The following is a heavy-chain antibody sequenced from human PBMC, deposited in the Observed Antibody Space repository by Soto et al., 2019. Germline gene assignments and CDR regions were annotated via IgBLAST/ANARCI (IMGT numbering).Heavy chain of an antibody. CDR1: VGSFSGYY. V-gene: IGHV4-34*01. D-gene: IGHD6-13*01. CDR3: ARGAFGSPPVISQQLPLWYYGMDV. Sequence: SYTLSLTCAVYVGSFSGYYLSWIRQPPGKGLEWIGEINHSGSTNYNPSLKSRVTISVDTSKNQFSLKLSSVTAADTAVYYCARGAFGSPPVISQQLPLWYYGMDVWGQGTTVS. J-gene: IGHJ6*02. CDR2: INHSGST.